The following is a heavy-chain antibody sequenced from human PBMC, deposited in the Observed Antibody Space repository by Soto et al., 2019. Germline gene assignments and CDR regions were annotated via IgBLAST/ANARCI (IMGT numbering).Heavy chain of an antibody. J-gene: IGHJ4*01. CDR3: ARDITGYSGYDDIDY. CDR2: ISASSGNT. CDR1: GYTFTSYG. V-gene: IGHV1-18*01. Sequence: EASVKVSCKASGYTFTSYGISWVRQAPGQGLEWMGIISASSGNTNYAQKFQGRVTMTRDTSTSTVYMELSSLRSEDTAVYYCARDITGYSGYDDIDYWGHGTLVTVSS. D-gene: IGHD5-12*01.